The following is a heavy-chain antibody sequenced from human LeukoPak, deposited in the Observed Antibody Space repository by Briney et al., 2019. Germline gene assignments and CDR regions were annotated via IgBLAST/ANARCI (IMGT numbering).Heavy chain of an antibody. J-gene: IGHJ2*01. D-gene: IGHD3-10*01. CDR2: INHSGST. CDR1: GGSFSGYY. Sequence: PSETLSLICAVYGGSFSGYYWSWIRQPPGKGLEWIGEINHSGSTNYNPSLKSRVTISVDTSKNQFSLKLSSVTAADTAVYYCARDRSTPGNWYFDLWGRGTLVTVSS. V-gene: IGHV4-34*01. CDR3: ARDRSTPGNWYFDL.